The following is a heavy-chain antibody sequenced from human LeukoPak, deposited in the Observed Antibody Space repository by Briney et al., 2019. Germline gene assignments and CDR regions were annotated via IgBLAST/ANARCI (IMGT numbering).Heavy chain of an antibody. CDR3: ARETRKQWLGPTVDY. CDR1: GGSVSSGSYY. Sequence: RTSETLSLTCTVSGGSVSSGSYYWSWIRQPPGKGLEWIGYIYYSGSTNYNPSLKSRVTISVDTSKNQFSLKLSSVTAADTAVYYCARETRKQWLGPTVDYWGQGTLVTVSS. CDR2: IYYSGST. V-gene: IGHV4-61*01. D-gene: IGHD6-19*01. J-gene: IGHJ4*02.